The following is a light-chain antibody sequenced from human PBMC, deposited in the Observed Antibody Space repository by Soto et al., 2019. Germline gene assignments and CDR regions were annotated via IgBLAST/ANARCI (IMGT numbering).Light chain of an antibody. CDR2: EVS. CDR3: TSYAGTNTPYF. Sequence: QSALTQPPSASGSPGQSVTISCTGTSSDVGDYNYVSWYQQHPGKAPKLMIYEVSKRPSGVPDRFSGSKSGNTASRTVSGLQAEDEADYYCTSYAGTNTPYFFGTVHKLTVL. CDR1: SSDVGDYNY. V-gene: IGLV2-8*01. J-gene: IGLJ1*01.